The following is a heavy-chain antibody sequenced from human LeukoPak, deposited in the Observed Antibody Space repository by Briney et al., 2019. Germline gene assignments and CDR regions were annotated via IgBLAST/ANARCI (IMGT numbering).Heavy chain of an antibody. CDR1: GYTLTELS. CDR3: ATGDGRARYFDY. D-gene: IGHD5-24*01. CDR2: FDPEDGET. Sequence: ASVKVSCKVSGYTLTELSMHWVRQAPGKRLEWMGGFDPEDGETIYAQKFQGRVTMTEDTSTDTAYMELSSLRSEDTAVYYCATGDGRARYFDYWGQGTLVTVSS. V-gene: IGHV1-24*01. J-gene: IGHJ4*02.